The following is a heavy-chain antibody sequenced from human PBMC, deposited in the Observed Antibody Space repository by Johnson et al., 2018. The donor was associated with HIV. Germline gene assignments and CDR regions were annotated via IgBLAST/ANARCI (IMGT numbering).Heavy chain of an antibody. Sequence: MLLVESGGGLVQPGGSLRLSCAASGFTFSSYWMSWVRQAPGKGLEWVANIKQDGSEKYYVDSVKGRFTISRDNAKNSLYLQMNSLRAEDTAVYYCAREFGRASSYAFDSWGQGTMVTVAS. D-gene: IGHD3/OR15-3a*01. CDR3: AREFGRASSYAFDS. V-gene: IGHV3-7*01. CDR1: GFTFSSYW. CDR2: IKQDGSEK. J-gene: IGHJ3*02.